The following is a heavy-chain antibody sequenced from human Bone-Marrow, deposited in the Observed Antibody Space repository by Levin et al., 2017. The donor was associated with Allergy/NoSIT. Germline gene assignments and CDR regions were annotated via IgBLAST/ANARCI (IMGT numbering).Heavy chain of an antibody. V-gene: IGHV3-53*01. CDR3: ARDSVTGTRYYYYGMDV. J-gene: IGHJ6*02. Sequence: PGESLKISCAASGFTVSSHYMSWVRQAPGKGLEWVSVLYGGGTPYYADSVKGRFTISRDNSKNTLYLQMNSLRAEDTAVYYCARDSVTGTRYYYYGMDVWGQGTTVTVSS. D-gene: IGHD1-20*01. CDR2: LYGGGTP. CDR1: GFTVSSHY.